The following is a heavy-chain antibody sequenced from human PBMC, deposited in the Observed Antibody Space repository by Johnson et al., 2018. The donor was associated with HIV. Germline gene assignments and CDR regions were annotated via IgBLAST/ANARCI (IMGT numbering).Heavy chain of an antibody. V-gene: IGHV3-66*01. J-gene: IGHJ3*02. D-gene: IGHD3-22*01. Sequence: MLLVESGGGVVQPGGSLRLSCAASGFTVSRNYMTWVRQAPGKGLEWVSVIYSGGSTYHADPVKGRFTISRDNSKNTLYLQMNSLRAEDTAVYYCARDPYYYDSSGYYYGNDAFDIWGQGTMVTVSS. CDR3: ARDPYYYDSSGYYYGNDAFDI. CDR1: GFTVSRNY. CDR2: IYSGGST.